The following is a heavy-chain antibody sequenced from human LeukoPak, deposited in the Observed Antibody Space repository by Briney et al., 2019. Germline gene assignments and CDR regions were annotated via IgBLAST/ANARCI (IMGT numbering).Heavy chain of an antibody. V-gene: IGHV4-39*01. CDR2: IYYDGDT. Sequence: SETLSLTCTVSGYSMSTDTHSWAWIRQPPGKGLEWIGSIYYDGDTYYNPSLKSRVTMSIDPSKNQFSLRLRSVSAADTSVYFCASDFAGNPYYFDYWGQGTLVTVSS. CDR3: ASDFAGNPYYFDY. CDR1: GYSMSTDTHS. J-gene: IGHJ4*02. D-gene: IGHD4-23*01.